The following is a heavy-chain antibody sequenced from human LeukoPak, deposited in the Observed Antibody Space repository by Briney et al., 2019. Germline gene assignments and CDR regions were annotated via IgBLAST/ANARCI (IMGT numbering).Heavy chain of an antibody. V-gene: IGHV1-69*13. J-gene: IGHJ6*02. CDR3: ARGAILQGWLVPLYGMDV. CDR1: GGTFSSYA. D-gene: IGHD6-19*01. CDR2: IIPIFGTA. Sequence: ASVKVSCKASGGTFSSYAISWVRQASGQGLEWMGGIIPIFGTANYAQKFQGRVTITADESTSTAYMELSSLRSEDTAVYYCARGAILQGWLVPLYGMDVWGQGTTVTVSS.